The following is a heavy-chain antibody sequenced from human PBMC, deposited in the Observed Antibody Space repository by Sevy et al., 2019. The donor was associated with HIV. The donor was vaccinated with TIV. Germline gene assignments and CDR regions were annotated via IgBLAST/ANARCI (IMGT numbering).Heavy chain of an antibody. Sequence: GGSLKLSCAASGFTFSSYGMHWVRQAPGKGLEWVAVISYDGSNKYYADSVKGRFTISRDNSKNTLYLQMNSLRAEDTAVCYCAKVTLPLVGAYYFDYWGQGTLVTVSS. D-gene: IGHD1-26*01. CDR3: AKVTLPLVGAYYFDY. CDR2: ISYDGSNK. CDR1: GFTFSSYG. J-gene: IGHJ4*02. V-gene: IGHV3-30*18.